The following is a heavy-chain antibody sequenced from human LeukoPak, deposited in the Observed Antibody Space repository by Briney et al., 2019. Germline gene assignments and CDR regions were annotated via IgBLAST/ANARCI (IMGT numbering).Heavy chain of an antibody. V-gene: IGHV4-59*01. D-gene: IGHD2-2*02. Sequence: SETLFLTCTVSGGSISIYYWSGIRQPPGKGLEWIEYIYYSGSTNYNPSLKSRVTISADTSKNQFSLKLSSVTAADTAVYYCARAIVVVPAAIGWFDPWGQGTLVTVYS. CDR2: IYYSGST. CDR3: ARAIVVVPAAIGWFDP. CDR1: GGSISIYY. J-gene: IGHJ5*02.